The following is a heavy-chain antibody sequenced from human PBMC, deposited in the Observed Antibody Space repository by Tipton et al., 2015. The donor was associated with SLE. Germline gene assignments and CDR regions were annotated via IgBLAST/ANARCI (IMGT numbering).Heavy chain of an antibody. CDR2: ISYTGST. D-gene: IGHD6-19*01. Sequence: TLSLTCSVSAYSISSGYYWGWIRQSPGKGLEWIASISYTGSTFYSPSLNSRVTISLDTSKNQFSLRLISVTAADTAVYYCATVRLQRDGWYPWDFWGQGTLVTV. CDR3: ATVRLQRDGWYPWDF. J-gene: IGHJ4*02. CDR1: AYSISSGYY. V-gene: IGHV4-38-2*02.